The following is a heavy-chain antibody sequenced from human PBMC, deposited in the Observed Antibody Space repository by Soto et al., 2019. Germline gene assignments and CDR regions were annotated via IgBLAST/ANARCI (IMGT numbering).Heavy chain of an antibody. D-gene: IGHD3-10*01. V-gene: IGHV4-34*01. CDR1: GGSFSDYY. CDR2: INHSGSA. J-gene: IGHJ4*02. Sequence: QVQLQQWGAGLLKPSETLSLTCAVYGGSFSDYYWSWIRQPPGKGLEWIGEINHSGSANYNPSLQXXXPIAGDTASNXXSXKXISVTAADTAVYYCADLQPGFGELLSPLSPPRDDPFWGQGSLVTVSS. CDR3: ADLQPGFGELLSPLSPPRDDPF.